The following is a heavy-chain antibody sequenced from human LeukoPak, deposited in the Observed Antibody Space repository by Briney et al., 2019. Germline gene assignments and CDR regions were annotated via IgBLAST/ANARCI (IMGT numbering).Heavy chain of an antibody. Sequence: ASVKGSCKASGYTFTGYYMHWVRQAPGQGFEWMGWINPNSGGTNYAQKFQGRVTMTRDTSISTAYMELSRLRSDDTAVYYCARGGSGSYSSFGYWGQGTLVTVSS. J-gene: IGHJ4*02. CDR1: GYTFTGYY. V-gene: IGHV1-2*02. CDR3: ARGGSGSYSSFGY. CDR2: INPNSGGT. D-gene: IGHD1-26*01.